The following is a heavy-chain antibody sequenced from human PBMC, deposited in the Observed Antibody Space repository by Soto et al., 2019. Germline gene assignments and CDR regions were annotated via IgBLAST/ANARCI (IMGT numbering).Heavy chain of an antibody. D-gene: IGHD2-15*01. CDR1: GGSISSSSYY. CDR2: IYYSGST. J-gene: IGHJ3*01. V-gene: IGHV4-39*01. Sequence: PSETLSLTCTVSGGSISSSSYYWGWIRQPPGKGLEWIGSIYYSGSTYYNPSLKSRVTISVDTSKNQFSPKLSSVTAADTAVYYCARHLTPRKYGSGGSCYSDAFDCWGQGTMVTVSS. CDR3: ARHLTPRKYGSGGSCYSDAFDC.